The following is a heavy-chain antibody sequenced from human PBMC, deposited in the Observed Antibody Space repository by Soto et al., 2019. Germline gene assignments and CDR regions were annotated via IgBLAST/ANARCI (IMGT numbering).Heavy chain of an antibody. CDR1: GFTFSNYA. D-gene: IGHD4-17*01. J-gene: IGHJ4*02. CDR2: ISYDVSNK. CDR3: APSTVTTPGGLSLDY. Sequence: QVQLVESGGGVVQPGRSLRLSCAASGFTFSNYAINWVRQAPGKGLEWVSVISYDVSNKYYADSVKGRFTISRDNSKNALYLQMNSLRPEDTAVYYCAPSTVTTPGGLSLDYWGQGTLVTVSS. V-gene: IGHV3-30-3*01.